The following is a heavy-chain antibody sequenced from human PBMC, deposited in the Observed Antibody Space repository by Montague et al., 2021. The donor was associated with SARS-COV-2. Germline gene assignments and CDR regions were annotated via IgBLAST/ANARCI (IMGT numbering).Heavy chain of an antibody. D-gene: IGHD3-3*01. Sequence: SETLSLTCTVSGASISSRSYYWGWIRQHPGKGLEWIGFKYYSGSTYYNPTLKSRVTISVDTSKNQFSLKLSSVTAADTAVYYCATLPSSITFFGVVQGYCFDDWGQGTLVTVSS. CDR2: KYYSGST. CDR1: GASISSRSYY. CDR3: ATLPSSITFFGVVQGYCFDD. J-gene: IGHJ4*02. V-gene: IGHV4-39*01.